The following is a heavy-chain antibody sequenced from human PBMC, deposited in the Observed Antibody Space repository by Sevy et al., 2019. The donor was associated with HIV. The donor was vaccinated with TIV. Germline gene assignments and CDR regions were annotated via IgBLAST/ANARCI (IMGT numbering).Heavy chain of an antibody. J-gene: IGHJ4*02. V-gene: IGHV4-4*07. CDR1: GGSVSAYY. CDR2: IYHSGST. CDR3: ARDPRSYFDS. Sequence: SETLSLTCTVSGGSVSAYYWDWIRQPAGKGLEWIGRIYHSGSTNYSPSLKSRLTMSIDTSKNQFSLNLRSVTAAETAVYYCARDPRSYFDSWGQGILVTVSS.